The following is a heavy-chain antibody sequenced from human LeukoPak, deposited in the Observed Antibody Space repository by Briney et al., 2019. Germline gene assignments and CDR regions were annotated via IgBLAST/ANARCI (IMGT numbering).Heavy chain of an antibody. CDR2: IYYSGST. Sequence: PSETLSLTCTVSGGSISSYYWSWIRQPPGKGLEWIGYIYYSGSTNYNPSLKSRVTISVDTSKNQFSLKLSSVTAADTAVYYCARSIAVAVQWFDPWGQGTLVTVSS. CDR3: ARSIAVAVQWFDP. CDR1: GGSISSYY. J-gene: IGHJ5*02. D-gene: IGHD6-19*01. V-gene: IGHV4-59*12.